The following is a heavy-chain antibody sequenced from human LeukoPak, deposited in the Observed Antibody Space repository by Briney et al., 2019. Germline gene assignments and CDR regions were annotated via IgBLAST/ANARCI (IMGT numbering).Heavy chain of an antibody. CDR2: INHSGST. V-gene: IGHV4-34*01. CDR1: GGSFSGYH. J-gene: IGHJ4*02. CDR3: ATGNYDYFDS. D-gene: IGHD1-7*01. Sequence: SETLSLTCAVYGGSFSGYHWSWIRQPPGKGLEWIGEINHSGSTNYNPSLKSRVTISVDTSKNQFSLKLSSVTAADTAVYFCATGNYDYFDSWGQGTLVTVSS.